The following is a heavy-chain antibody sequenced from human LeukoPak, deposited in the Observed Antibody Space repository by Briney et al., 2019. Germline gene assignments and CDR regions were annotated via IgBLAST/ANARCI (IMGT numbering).Heavy chain of an antibody. D-gene: IGHD6-19*01. Sequence: SETLSLTCTVSGGSISTYSWTWVRQSPGKGLEWIGSVVTTTTKYSPALRSRVAISIDTSKNQFSLRLESVTTADTAVYYCARDTTVASGMQFWGQGALVTVSS. J-gene: IGHJ4*02. V-gene: IGHV4-4*07. CDR3: ARDTTVASGMQF. CDR1: GGSISTYS. CDR2: VVTTTT.